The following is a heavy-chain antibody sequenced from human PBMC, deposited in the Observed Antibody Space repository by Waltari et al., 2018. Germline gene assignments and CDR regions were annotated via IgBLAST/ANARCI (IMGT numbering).Heavy chain of an antibody. V-gene: IGHV3-53*01. D-gene: IGHD6-13*01. CDR3: ARSIAAAGTGGFDY. Sequence: EVQLVESGGGLIQPGGSLRLSCAASGFTVSSNYMSWVRQAPGKGLEGGAVIYSGGSTYYADSVKGRFTISRDNSKNTLYLQMNSLRAEDTAVYYCARSIAAAGTGGFDYWGQGTLVTVSS. J-gene: IGHJ4*02. CDR1: GFTVSSNY. CDR2: IYSGGST.